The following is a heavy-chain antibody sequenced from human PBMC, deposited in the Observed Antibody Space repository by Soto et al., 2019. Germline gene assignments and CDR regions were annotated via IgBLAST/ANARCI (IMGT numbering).Heavy chain of an antibody. CDR1: GNSFISNW. V-gene: IGHV5-51*01. CDR2: IYPGNSDT. D-gene: IGHD1-20*01. Sequence: EVQLVQSGAEVKKPGESLKISCKGSGNSFISNWIAWVRQMPGKGLEWMGIIYPGNSDTRYSPSFQGQVIISADTSISPAPLQWSSLKASDTAIYYCARVTNWNFEYWGQGILVTVSS. J-gene: IGHJ4*02. CDR3: ARVTNWNFEY.